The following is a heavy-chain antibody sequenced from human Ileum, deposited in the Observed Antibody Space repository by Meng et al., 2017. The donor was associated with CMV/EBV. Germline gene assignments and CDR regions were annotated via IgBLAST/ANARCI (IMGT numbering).Heavy chain of an antibody. CDR2: ITYSGTT. CDR1: GASISSGDYF. D-gene: IGHD3-22*01. CDR3: VRASITMIDY. V-gene: IGHV4-39*07. J-gene: IGHJ4*02. Sequence: QLKLQEAGQGLVKPSATLSLTCTVSGASISSGDYFWGWIRQPPKGLEWVASITYSGTTYYNPSLKSRVTMSVDTSKNQFSLKLNSVTAADTAVYYCVRASITMIDYWGQGTLVTVSS.